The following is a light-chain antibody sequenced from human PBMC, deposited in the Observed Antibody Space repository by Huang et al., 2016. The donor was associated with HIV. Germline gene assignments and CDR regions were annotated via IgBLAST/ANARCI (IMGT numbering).Light chain of an antibody. CDR1: QSVETY. CDR3: QESYKTPVT. Sequence: DIQMTQSPSSLSASVGDRVTITCRASQSVETYLHWYQQKSGEAPKVLIYDASSLQSGVPSRFSGSGSGTDFTLTIISLQPEDFATYHCQESYKTPVTFGGGTKVEIK. J-gene: IGKJ4*01. CDR2: DAS. V-gene: IGKV1-39*01.